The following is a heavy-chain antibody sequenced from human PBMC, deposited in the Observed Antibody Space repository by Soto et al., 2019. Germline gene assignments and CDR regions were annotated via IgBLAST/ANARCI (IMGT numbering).Heavy chain of an antibody. CDR1: GFTFSTYA. V-gene: IGHV3-23*01. D-gene: IGHD6-19*01. J-gene: IGHJ5*02. CDR3: AKRGIPVAGAAFPLDP. Sequence: PGGSLRLSCAASGFTFSTYAMSWVRQAPGKGLEWVSAISGRGDRTYYADSVKGRFTISRDNSMNTLYLQINSLRVEDTAVYYCAKRGIPVAGAAFPLDPWGQGTLVTVSS. CDR2: ISGRGDRT.